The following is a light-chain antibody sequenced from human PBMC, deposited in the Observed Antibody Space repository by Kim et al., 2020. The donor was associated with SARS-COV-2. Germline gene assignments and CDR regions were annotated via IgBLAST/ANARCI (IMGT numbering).Light chain of an antibody. CDR3: QQRSNWPLYT. Sequence: LSPGERSTRSFRASQSVGSYLAWYQQKPGQAPRLLIYDASNRATGIPARCSGSGSGTDFTLTISSLEPEDFAVYYCQQRSNWPLYTFGQGTKLEI. V-gene: IGKV3-11*01. J-gene: IGKJ2*01. CDR2: DAS. CDR1: QSVGSY.